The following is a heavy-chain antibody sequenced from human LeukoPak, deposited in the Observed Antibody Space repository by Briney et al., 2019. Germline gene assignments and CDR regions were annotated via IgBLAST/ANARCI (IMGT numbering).Heavy chain of an antibody. CDR1: GFTFSNYW. CDR3: ARDLGQYYDTSDNWFDP. D-gene: IGHD3-22*01. J-gene: IGHJ5*02. V-gene: IGHV3-74*01. CDR2: INSDGINT. Sequence: GGSLRLSCAASGFTFSNYWMHWVRHAPGKGLVWVSRINSDGINTSYADSVKGRFTTSRDNAKNTLNLQMNSLRAEDTAVYYCARDLGQYYDTSDNWFDPWGQGTLVTVSS.